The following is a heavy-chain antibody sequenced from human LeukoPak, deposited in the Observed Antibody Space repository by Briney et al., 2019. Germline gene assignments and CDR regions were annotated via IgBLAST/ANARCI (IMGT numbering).Heavy chain of an antibody. CDR2: MHDSGKT. Sequence: PSETLSLTCTVFGGSINSRNYYWGWIRQPPGKGLEWIASMHDSGKTYHNPSLKSRFTIAVDTSKRKFSLKLHSVPAADTAVYYCAATLVRGLVNLDAFDIWGQGTMVTVSS. V-gene: IGHV4-39*01. D-gene: IGHD3-10*01. CDR3: AATLVRGLVNLDAFDI. J-gene: IGHJ3*02. CDR1: GGSINSRNYY.